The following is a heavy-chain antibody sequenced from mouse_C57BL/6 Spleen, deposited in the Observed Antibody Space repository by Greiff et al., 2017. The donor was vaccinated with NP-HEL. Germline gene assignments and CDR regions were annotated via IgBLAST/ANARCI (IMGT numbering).Heavy chain of an antibody. J-gene: IGHJ2*01. CDR2: INPSSGYT. D-gene: IGHD1-1*01. V-gene: IGHV1-7*01. CDR3: ARSWWTVVAHFDY. Sequence: VQLQQSGAELAKPGASVKLSCKASGYTFTSYWMHWVKQRPGQGLEWIGYINPSSGYTKYNQKFKDKATLTADKSSSTAYMQLSSLTYEDSAVYYCARSWWTVVAHFDYWGQGTTLTVSS. CDR1: GYTFTSYW.